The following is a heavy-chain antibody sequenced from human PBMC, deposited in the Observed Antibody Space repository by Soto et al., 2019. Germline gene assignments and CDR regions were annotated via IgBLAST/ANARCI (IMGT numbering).Heavy chain of an antibody. D-gene: IGHD3-22*01. Sequence: PSETLSLTCTVSGGSISSYYWSWIRQPAGKGLEWIGRIYTSGSTNYNPSLKSRVTMSVDTSKNQFSLKLSSVTAADTAVYYCARAYDSSGSYYFDYWGQGTLVTVSS. V-gene: IGHV4-4*07. J-gene: IGHJ4*02. CDR2: IYTSGST. CDR3: ARAYDSSGSYYFDY. CDR1: GGSISSYY.